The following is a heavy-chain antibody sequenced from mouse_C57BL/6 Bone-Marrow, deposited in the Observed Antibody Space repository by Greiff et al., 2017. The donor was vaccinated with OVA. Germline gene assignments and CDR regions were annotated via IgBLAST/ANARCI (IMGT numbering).Heavy chain of an antibody. CDR1: GYTFTDYE. Sequence: QVQLQQSGAELVRPGASVTLSCKASGYTFTDYEMHWVKQTPVHGLEWIGAIDPETGGTAYNQKFKGKAILTADKSSSTDYMELRSLTSEDSAVNYVTRGYSIYYVMDYWGQGTSVTVSS. D-gene: IGHD2-5*01. J-gene: IGHJ4*01. V-gene: IGHV1-15*01. CDR2: IDPETGGT. CDR3: TRGYSIYYVMDY.